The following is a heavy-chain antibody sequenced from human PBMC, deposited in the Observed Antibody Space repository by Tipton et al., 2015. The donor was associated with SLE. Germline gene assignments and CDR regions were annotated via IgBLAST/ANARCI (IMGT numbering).Heavy chain of an antibody. CDR3: ARQLVGNLFDY. V-gene: IGHV4-38-2*01. CDR1: GYSISSGYY. Sequence: TLSLTCAVSGYSISSGYYWGWIRQPPGKGLEWIGSIYHSGSTYYNPSLKSRVTISVDTPKNQFSLKLSSVTAADTAVYYCARQLVGNLFDYWGQGTLVTVSS. CDR2: IYHSGST. J-gene: IGHJ4*02. D-gene: IGHD4-23*01.